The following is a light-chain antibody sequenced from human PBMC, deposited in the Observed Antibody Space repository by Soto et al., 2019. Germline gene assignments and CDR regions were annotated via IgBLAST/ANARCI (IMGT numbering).Light chain of an antibody. CDR3: SSHTAASTLVV. CDR2: DVS. V-gene: IGLV2-14*03. Sequence: QSVLTQPASVSGSPGQSVTISCTGSSKDVGAYNYVSWYQQRPGKVPKLMIYDVSVRPSGVSYRFSGSKSGNTASLTISGLQAEDEADYYCSSHTAASTLVVFGGGTKLTVL. CDR1: SKDVGAYNY. J-gene: IGLJ2*01.